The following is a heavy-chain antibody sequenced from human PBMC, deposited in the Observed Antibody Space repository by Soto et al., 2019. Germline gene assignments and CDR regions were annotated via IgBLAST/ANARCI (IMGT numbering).Heavy chain of an antibody. D-gene: IGHD3-10*01. Sequence: EVQLLESGGGLVQPGGSLRLSCAASGFTFNNYAMTWVRQAPGKGLEWVSAISGGGDTTSYADCVKGRFTVSRDGSKNTLYLQMSSLRAEDTALYYCAKGRGGSGSLTPRVDFWGQGTLGTVSS. CDR1: GFTFNNYA. CDR2: ISGGGDTT. CDR3: AKGRGGSGSLTPRVDF. J-gene: IGHJ4*02. V-gene: IGHV3-23*01.